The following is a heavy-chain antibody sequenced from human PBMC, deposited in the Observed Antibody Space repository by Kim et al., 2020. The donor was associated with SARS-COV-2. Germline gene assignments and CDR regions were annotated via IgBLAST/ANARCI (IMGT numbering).Heavy chain of an antibody. CDR2: ISWNSGSI. V-gene: IGHV3-9*01. J-gene: IGHJ4*02. D-gene: IGHD6-6*01. CDR1: GFTFGDYA. CDR3: AKSIAAPTGLGY. Sequence: SLRLSCAASGFTFGDYAMHWVRQAPGKGLEWVSGISWNSGSIGYADSVKGRFTISRDNAKNSLYLQMNSLRAEDTALYYCAKSIAAPTGLGYWGQGTLVTVSS.